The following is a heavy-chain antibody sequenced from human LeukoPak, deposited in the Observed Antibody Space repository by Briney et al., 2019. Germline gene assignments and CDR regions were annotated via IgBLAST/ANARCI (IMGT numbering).Heavy chain of an antibody. CDR3: ARTKGIAAAGKNLAY. Sequence: SETLSLTCTVSGGSISSGGYYWSWVRQHPGKGLEWIWYIHYCDRTYYNPSLKSRVTISVDTSKSQFSLKLSTVTAADTAVDYCARTKGIAAAGKNLAYWGQGTLVTVSS. CDR2: IHYCDRT. J-gene: IGHJ4*02. CDR1: GGSISSGGYY. V-gene: IGHV4-31*03. D-gene: IGHD6-13*01.